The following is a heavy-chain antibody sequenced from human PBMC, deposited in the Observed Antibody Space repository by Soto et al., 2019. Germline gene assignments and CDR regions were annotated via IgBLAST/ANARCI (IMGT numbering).Heavy chain of an antibody. CDR1: GYNFATYW. J-gene: IGHJ4*02. CDR3: ARDRAPYSSSANYFDY. V-gene: IGHV1-46*01. CDR2: INPSGGST. D-gene: IGHD6-6*01. Sequence: PGESLKISCKGSGYNFATYWIGWVRQAPGQGLEWMGIINPSGGSTSYAQKFQGRVTMTRDTSTSTVYMELSSLRSEDTAVYYCARDRAPYSSSANYFDYWGQGTLVTVSS.